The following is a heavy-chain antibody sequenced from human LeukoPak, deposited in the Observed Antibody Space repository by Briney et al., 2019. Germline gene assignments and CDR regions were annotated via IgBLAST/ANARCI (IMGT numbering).Heavy chain of an antibody. J-gene: IGHJ6*03. CDR1: GYTFTGYY. Sequence: ASVKVSCKASGYTFTGYYMHWVRQAPGQGLEWMGWINPNSGGTNYAQKFQGRVTMTRDTSTSTVYMELSSLRSEDTAVYYCARDAPLSDIVVVPAAHPYYYMDVWGKGTTVTVSS. CDR3: ARDAPLSDIVVVPAAHPYYYMDV. CDR2: INPNSGGT. D-gene: IGHD2-2*01. V-gene: IGHV1-2*02.